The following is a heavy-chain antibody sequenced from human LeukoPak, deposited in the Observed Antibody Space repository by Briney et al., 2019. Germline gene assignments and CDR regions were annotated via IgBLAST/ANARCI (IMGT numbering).Heavy chain of an antibody. Sequence: SETLSLTCAVYGGSFSGYYWSWIRQPPGEGLEWIGEINHSGSTNYNPSLKSRVTISVGTSKNQFSLKLSSVTAADTAVYYCARGRGSRTVYYYDSSGYCDYWGQGTLVTVSS. J-gene: IGHJ4*02. CDR2: INHSGST. V-gene: IGHV4-34*01. CDR1: GGSFSGYY. CDR3: ARGRGSRTVYYYDSSGYCDY. D-gene: IGHD3-22*01.